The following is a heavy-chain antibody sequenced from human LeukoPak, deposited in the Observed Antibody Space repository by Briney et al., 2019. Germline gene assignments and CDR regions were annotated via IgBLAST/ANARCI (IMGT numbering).Heavy chain of an antibody. J-gene: IGHJ5*02. Sequence: ASVNISCKTSGYNFNGYYLHWVRQAPGQGLEWMGWIKPISSFTDSAERFKDRVTMTSDTSITTAYMELNSLRSDDTAVYYCARGHKTNYYGNSFDPWGQGTLVTVSS. CDR3: ARGHKTNYYGNSFDP. D-gene: IGHD3-10*01. V-gene: IGHV1-2*02. CDR1: GYNFNGYY. CDR2: IKPISSFT.